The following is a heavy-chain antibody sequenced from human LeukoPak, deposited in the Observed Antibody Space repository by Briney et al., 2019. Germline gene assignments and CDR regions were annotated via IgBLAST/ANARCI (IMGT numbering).Heavy chain of an antibody. CDR2: IIPIFGTA. Sequence: SVKVSCKASGGTFSSYAISWVRQAPGQGLEWRGGIIPIFGTANYAQKFQGRVTITTDESTSTAYMELSSLRSEDTAVYYCARVGYCGGGSCYSVWFDPWGQGTLVTVSS. CDR1: GGTFSSYA. CDR3: ARVGYCGGGSCYSVWFDP. V-gene: IGHV1-69*05. D-gene: IGHD2-15*01. J-gene: IGHJ5*02.